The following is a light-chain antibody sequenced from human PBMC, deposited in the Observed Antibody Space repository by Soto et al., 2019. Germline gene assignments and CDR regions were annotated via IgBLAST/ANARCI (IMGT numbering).Light chain of an antibody. Sequence: QSVLSQPGPVCGSRGQSVAITCTGNSSDVVAYDYVSWYQQHPGKAPKLMIYDVSRRPSGVPDRFSGSKSGNTASLTISGLQAEDESDYYCCSYAGTYKVFGTGTKVTVL. CDR2: DVS. CDR1: SSDVVAYDY. J-gene: IGLJ1*01. V-gene: IGLV2-11*01. CDR3: CSYAGTYKV.